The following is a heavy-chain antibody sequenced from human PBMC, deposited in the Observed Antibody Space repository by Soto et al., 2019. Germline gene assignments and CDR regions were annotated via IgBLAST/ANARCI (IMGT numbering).Heavy chain of an antibody. J-gene: IGHJ3*02. D-gene: IGHD6-19*01. CDR3: ARDAELGGSGWYTLGAFDI. CDR2: ISAYNGNT. Sequence: QVQLVQSGAEVKKPGASVKVSCKASGYTFTSYGISWVRQAPGQGLEWMGWISAYNGNTNYAQKLQGRVTMTTDTSTSTAYMELRSLRSDDTAVYYCARDAELGGSGWYTLGAFDIWGQGTMVTVSS. V-gene: IGHV1-18*01. CDR1: GYTFTSYG.